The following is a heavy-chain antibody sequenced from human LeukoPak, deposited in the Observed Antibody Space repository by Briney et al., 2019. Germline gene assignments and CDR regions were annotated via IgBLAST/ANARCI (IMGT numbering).Heavy chain of an antibody. CDR2: INPSGGST. J-gene: IGHJ5*02. CDR3: ARDLGDGDYADWFDP. CDR1: GYTFTSYY. D-gene: IGHD4-17*01. V-gene: IGHV1-46*01. Sequence: ASVKVSCKASGYTFTSYYMHWVRQAPGQGLEWMGIINPSGGSTSYAQKFQGRVTMTRDTSTSTVYMKLSSLRSEDTAVYYCARDLGDGDYADWFDPWGQGTLVTVSS.